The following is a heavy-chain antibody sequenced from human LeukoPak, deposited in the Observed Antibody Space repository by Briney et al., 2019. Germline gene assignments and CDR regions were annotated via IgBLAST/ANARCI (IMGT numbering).Heavy chain of an antibody. Sequence: GGSLRLSCAASGFTFSSYSMIWVRQAPGKGLEWVSYISTGSSTIYYADSVKGRFTISRDNAKNSLYLQMNSLRDEDTAVYYCVRDVERTGGTYYYGSGSPRGWGQGTLVTVSS. CDR1: GFTFSSYS. CDR2: ISTGSSTI. CDR3: VRDVERTGGTYYYGSGSPRG. D-gene: IGHD3-10*01. V-gene: IGHV3-48*02. J-gene: IGHJ4*02.